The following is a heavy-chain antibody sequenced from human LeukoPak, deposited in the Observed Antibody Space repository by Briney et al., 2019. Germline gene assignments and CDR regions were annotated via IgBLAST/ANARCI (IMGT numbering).Heavy chain of an antibody. CDR3: ASSYLPSRETYFDY. D-gene: IGHD2-21*01. CDR2: IYYSGST. V-gene: IGHV4-59*01. CDR1: GGSISSYH. J-gene: IGHJ4*02. Sequence: SETLSLTCTVSGGSISSYHWSWIRQPPGKGLEWIGYIYYSGSTNYNPSLKSRVTISVDTSKNQFSLKLSSVTAADTAVYHCASSYLPSRETYFDYWGQGTLVTVSS.